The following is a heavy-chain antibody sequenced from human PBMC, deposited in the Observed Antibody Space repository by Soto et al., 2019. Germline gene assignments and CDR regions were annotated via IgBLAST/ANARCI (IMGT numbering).Heavy chain of an antibody. CDR3: AGEGGGTLRSDY. CDR2: IIPILGIA. D-gene: IGHD3-16*01. J-gene: IGHJ4*02. Sequence: QVQLVQSGAEVKKPGSSVKVSCKASGGTFSSYTISWVRQAPGQGLEWMGRIIPILGIANYAQKFQGRVTITADKSTSTAYMELSSLRSEDTAVYYYAGEGGGTLRSDYWGQGTLVTVSS. CDR1: GGTFSSYT. V-gene: IGHV1-69*02.